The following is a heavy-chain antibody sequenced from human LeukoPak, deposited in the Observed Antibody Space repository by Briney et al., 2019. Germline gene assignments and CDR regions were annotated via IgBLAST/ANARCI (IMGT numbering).Heavy chain of an antibody. Sequence: SETLSLTCTVSGGSISSSGYYWDWIRQPPGKGLEWIGSVYYSGNTYYKSSLESRVTISVDTSNNRFSLKLNSVTAADTGTYYCARTSGRGSVDPGTSGYVDSWGQGSLVTVSS. J-gene: IGHJ4*02. V-gene: IGHV4-39*01. CDR2: VYYSGNT. CDR3: ARTSGRGSVDPGTSGYVDS. D-gene: IGHD3-22*01. CDR1: GGSISSSGYY.